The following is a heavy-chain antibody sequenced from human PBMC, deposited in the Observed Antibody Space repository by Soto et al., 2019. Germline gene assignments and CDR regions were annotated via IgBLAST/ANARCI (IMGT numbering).Heavy chain of an antibody. CDR1: GVTFSPYA. J-gene: IGHJ4*02. V-gene: IGHV3-23*01. D-gene: IGHD4-17*01. Sequence: PGGFLRLSCAASGVTFSPYAMSWVRQAPGMGLEWVSGISGDGGSTSYADYVKGRFTISRDNSKNMVYLQMNSLRVEDTAVYYCAKALYGGHDYWGQGTLVTVSS. CDR3: AKALYGGHDY. CDR2: ISGDGGST.